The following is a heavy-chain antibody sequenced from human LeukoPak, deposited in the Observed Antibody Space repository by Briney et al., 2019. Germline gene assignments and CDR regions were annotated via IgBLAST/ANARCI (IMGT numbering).Heavy chain of an antibody. Sequence: SVKVSCKASGYTFTGYYMHWVRQAPGQGLEWMGGIIPIFGTANYAQKFQGRVTITADESTSTAYMELSSLRSEDTAVYYCARVDPGAAEDYWGQGTLVTVSS. CDR1: GYTFTGYY. CDR3: ARVDPGAAEDY. D-gene: IGHD6-13*01. J-gene: IGHJ4*02. CDR2: IIPIFGTA. V-gene: IGHV1-69*13.